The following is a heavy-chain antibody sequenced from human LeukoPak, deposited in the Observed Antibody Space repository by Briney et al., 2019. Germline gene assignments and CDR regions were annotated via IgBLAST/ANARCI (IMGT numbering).Heavy chain of an antibody. D-gene: IGHD1-26*01. CDR3: AREGGCYYQTFDY. CDR1: GGSLSSYY. J-gene: IGHJ4*02. V-gene: IGHV4-59*01. Sequence: PSETLSLTSTVSGGSLSSYYWSWIRQPPGKGLEWIGYIYYSGSTNYNPSLKSRVTISVDTSNNQFSLKLSSVTAADTAVYYCAREGGCYYQTFDYWGQGTLVTVSS. CDR2: IYYSGST.